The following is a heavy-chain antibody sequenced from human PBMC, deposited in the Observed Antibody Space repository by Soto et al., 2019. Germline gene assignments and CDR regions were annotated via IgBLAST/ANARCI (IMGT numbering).Heavy chain of an antibody. V-gene: IGHV1-2*04. CDR1: GYTFTGYY. D-gene: IGHD1-26*01. Sequence: QVQLVQSGAEVKKPGASVKVSCKASGYTFTGYYMHWVRQAPGQGLEWMGWINPNSGGTNYAQKFQGWVTMTRDTPISTAYMELSRLRSDDTAVYYCARGYSGSYYYYYYGMDVWGQGTTVTVSS. CDR3: ARGYSGSYYYYYYGMDV. CDR2: INPNSGGT. J-gene: IGHJ6*02.